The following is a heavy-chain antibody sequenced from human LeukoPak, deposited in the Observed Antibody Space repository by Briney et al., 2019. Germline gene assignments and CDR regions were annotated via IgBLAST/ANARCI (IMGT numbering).Heavy chain of an antibody. CDR1: GFPFSSYW. Sequence: GSLKLSCVASGFPFSSYWMTWVRQAPGKGLEWVANIKQDGSKKSYVDSVKGRFTISRDNAKNSLYLQMNSLRAEDTAIYYCTRVGYIDEGIDYWGQGTLVTVSS. J-gene: IGHJ4*02. D-gene: IGHD5-24*01. CDR2: IKQDGSKK. CDR3: TRVGYIDEGIDY. V-gene: IGHV3-7*04.